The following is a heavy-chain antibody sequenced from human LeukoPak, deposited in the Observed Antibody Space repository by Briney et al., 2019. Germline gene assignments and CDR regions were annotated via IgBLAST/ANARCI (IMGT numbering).Heavy chain of an antibody. Sequence: PSETLSLTCAVYGGSFSGYYWSWIRQPPGEGLEWIGYISNSGSTKCNPSLKSRVTISVDTSKNQLSLKVSSVTAADTAVYHCVRLQPNTGEWAFDIWGQGTMVSVSS. J-gene: IGHJ3*02. D-gene: IGHD1-1*01. V-gene: IGHV4-59*01. CDR2: ISNSGST. CDR3: VRLQPNTGEWAFDI. CDR1: GGSFSGYY.